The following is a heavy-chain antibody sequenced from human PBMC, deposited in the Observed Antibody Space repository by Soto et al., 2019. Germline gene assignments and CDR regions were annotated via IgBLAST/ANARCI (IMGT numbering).Heavy chain of an antibody. CDR1: GGSISSGGYY. CDR3: ARHCSGSSCYVY. J-gene: IGHJ4*02. CDR2: IYYSGST. D-gene: IGHD2-15*01. V-gene: IGHV4-31*03. Sequence: QVQLQESGPGLVKPSQTLSLTCTVSGGSISSGGYYWTWIRQHPGKGLEWIGYIYYSGSTYYNPSLKSGVTISVDTSKNQFSLKLSSVTAADTAVYYCARHCSGSSCYVYWGQGTLVTVSS.